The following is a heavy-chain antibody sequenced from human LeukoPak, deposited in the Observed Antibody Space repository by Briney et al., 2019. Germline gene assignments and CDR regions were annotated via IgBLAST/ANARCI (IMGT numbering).Heavy chain of an antibody. J-gene: IGHJ2*01. D-gene: IGHD6-19*01. CDR1: GFTFSNYW. CDR2: IKHDGSET. V-gene: IGHV3-7*05. CDR3: AKRRSSGPNWYFDL. Sequence: GGSLRLSCAASGFTFSNYWMSWVRQAPGKGLEWVANIKHDGSETHYVASVKGRFTISRDNAKKSLDLQMHSLRAEDTAVYYCAKRRSSGPNWYFDLWGRGTLVAVSS.